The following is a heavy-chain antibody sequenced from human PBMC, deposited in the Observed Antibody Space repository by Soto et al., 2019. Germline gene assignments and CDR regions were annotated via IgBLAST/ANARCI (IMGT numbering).Heavy chain of an antibody. V-gene: IGHV3-33*01. CDR3: ARGRPPYCTNGVCYRHYYYYMDV. CDR1: GFTFSSYG. Sequence: GGSLRLSCAASGFTFSSYGMHWVRQAPGKGLEWVAVIWYDGSNKYYSDSVKGRFTISRDNSKNTLYLQMNSLRAEDTAVYYCARGRPPYCTNGVCYRHYYYYMDVWGKGTTVTVSS. CDR2: IWYDGSNK. J-gene: IGHJ6*03. D-gene: IGHD2-8*01.